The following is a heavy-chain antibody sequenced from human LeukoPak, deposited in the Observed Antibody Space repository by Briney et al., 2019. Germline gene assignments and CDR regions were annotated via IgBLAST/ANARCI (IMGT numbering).Heavy chain of an antibody. CDR2: ISSSGSTI. Sequence: GGSLRLSCAASGFTFSSYEMNWVHQAPGKGLEWVSYISSSGSTIYYADSVKGRFTISRDNAKNSLYLQMNSLRAEDTAVYYCARTMVINFDYWGQGTLVTVSS. D-gene: IGHD3-10*01. CDR3: ARTMVINFDY. CDR1: GFTFSSYE. J-gene: IGHJ4*02. V-gene: IGHV3-48*03.